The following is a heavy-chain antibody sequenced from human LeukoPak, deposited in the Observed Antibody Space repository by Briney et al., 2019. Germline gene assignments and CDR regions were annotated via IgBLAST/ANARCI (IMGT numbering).Heavy chain of an antibody. CDR1: GGTFSSYA. D-gene: IGHD2-15*01. V-gene: IGHV1-69*04. CDR2: IIPILGIA. J-gene: IGHJ6*02. Sequence: SVKVSCKASGGTFSSYAISWVRQAPGQGLEWMGRIIPILGIANYAQKFQGRVTITADKSTSTAYMELSSLRSEDTAVYYCVRGAPRTRDGGAPSGLRPLYYYYGMDVWGQGTTVTVSS. CDR3: VRGAPRTRDGGAPSGLRPLYYYYGMDV.